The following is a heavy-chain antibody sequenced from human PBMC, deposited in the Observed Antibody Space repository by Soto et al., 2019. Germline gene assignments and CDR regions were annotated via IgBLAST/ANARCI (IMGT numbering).Heavy chain of an antibody. CDR1: GYTFTSYA. CDR2: INAGNGNT. CDR3: ARGGLGYCSGGSCYYFDY. D-gene: IGHD2-15*01. V-gene: IGHV1-3*01. Sequence: QVQLVQSGAEVKKPGASVKVSCKASGYTFTSYAMHWVRQAPGQRLEWMGWINAGNGNTKYSQKFQGRVTITRDPSASTAYMELSSLRSEDTAVYYCARGGLGYCSGGSCYYFDYWGQGTLVTVSS. J-gene: IGHJ4*02.